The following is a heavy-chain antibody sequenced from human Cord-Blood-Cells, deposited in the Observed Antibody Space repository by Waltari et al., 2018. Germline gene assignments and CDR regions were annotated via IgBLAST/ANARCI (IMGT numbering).Heavy chain of an antibody. CDR2: IKQDGSEK. Sequence: EVQLVESGGGLVQPGGSLRLSCAASGFTFGSYWMSWVRQAPGKGLEWVANIKQDGSEKYYVDSVKGRFTISRDNAKNSLYLQMNSLRAEDTAVYYCARGRSSFFDYWGQGTLVTVSS. CDR1: GFTFGSYW. J-gene: IGHJ4*02. CDR3: ARGRSSFFDY. V-gene: IGHV3-7*01. D-gene: IGHD6-6*01.